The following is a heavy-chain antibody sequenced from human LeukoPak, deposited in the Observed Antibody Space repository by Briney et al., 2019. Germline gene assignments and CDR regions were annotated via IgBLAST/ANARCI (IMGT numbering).Heavy chain of an antibody. J-gene: IGHJ5*02. V-gene: IGHV1-8*02. CDR1: GGTFSSYA. CDR3: ARLRSDGQAP. CDR2: MNPNSGNT. D-gene: IGHD2-8*01. Sequence: AASVKVSCKASGGTFSSYAINWVRQATGQGLEWMGWMNPNSGNTGYAQKFQGRVTMTRNTSISTAYMELSSLRSEDTAVYYCARLRSDGQAPWGQGTLVTVSS.